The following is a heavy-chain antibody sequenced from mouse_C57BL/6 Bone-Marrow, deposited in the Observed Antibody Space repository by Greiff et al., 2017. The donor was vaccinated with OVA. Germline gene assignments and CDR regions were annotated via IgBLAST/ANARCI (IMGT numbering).Heavy chain of an antibody. V-gene: IGHV5-4*01. J-gene: IGHJ3*01. CDR2: ISDGGSYT. CDR3: ARDRGVFVY. Sequence: EVKLVESGGGLVKPGGSLKLSCAASGFTFSSYAMSWVRQTPEKRLEWVATISDGGSYTYYPDNVKGRFTISRDNAKNNLYLQMSHLKSEDTAMYYCARDRGVFVYWGQGTLVTVSA. CDR1: GFTFSSYA.